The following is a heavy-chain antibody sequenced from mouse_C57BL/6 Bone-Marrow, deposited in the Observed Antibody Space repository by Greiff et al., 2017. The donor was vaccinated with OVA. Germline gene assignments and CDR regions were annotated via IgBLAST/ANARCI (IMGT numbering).Heavy chain of an antibody. CDR2: IRSKSSNYAT. CDR3: VRGRSLYSSAWFAY. D-gene: IGHD3-1*01. J-gene: IGHJ3*01. Sequence: EVQRVESGGGLVQPKGSLKLSCAASGFTFNTYAMHWVRQAPGKGLEWVARIRSKSSNYATYYADSVKDRFTISRDDSQSMLYLQMNNLKTEDTAMDYCVRGRSLYSSAWFAYWGQGTLVTVSA. V-gene: IGHV10-3*01. CDR1: GFTFNTYA.